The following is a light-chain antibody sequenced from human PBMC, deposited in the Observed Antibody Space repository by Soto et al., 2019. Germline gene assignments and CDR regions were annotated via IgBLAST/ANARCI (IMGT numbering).Light chain of an antibody. Sequence: EIVLTQSPGPLSLSPGERATLSCRASQSVSSSYLAWYQQKPGQAPRLLIYGASSRATGIPDRFSGSGSGTDFTLTISRLEPEDLAVYYCQHYNNWPLTFGGGTKVEIK. CDR3: QHYNNWPLT. J-gene: IGKJ4*01. CDR2: GAS. CDR1: QSVSSSY. V-gene: IGKV3-20*01.